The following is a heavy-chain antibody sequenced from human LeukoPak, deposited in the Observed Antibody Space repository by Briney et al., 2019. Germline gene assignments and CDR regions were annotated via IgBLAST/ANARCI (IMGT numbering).Heavy chain of an antibody. Sequence: PSETLSLTCTVSGGSISSGSYYWSWIRQPAGKGLEWIGRIYTSGSTNYNPSLKSRVTISVDTSKNQFSLKLSSATAADTAVYYCARDREFCSGASCYPYWYNYWGQGILVTVSS. J-gene: IGHJ4*02. CDR1: GGSISSGSYY. CDR2: IYTSGST. D-gene: IGHD2-15*01. V-gene: IGHV4-61*02. CDR3: ARDREFCSGASCYPYWYNY.